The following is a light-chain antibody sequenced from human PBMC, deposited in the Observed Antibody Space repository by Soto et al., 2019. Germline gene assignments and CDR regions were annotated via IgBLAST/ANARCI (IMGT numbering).Light chain of an antibody. CDR2: DAS. Sequence: EIVLTQSPATLSLSPGERATLSCRASQSVTSYLAWYQQKPGQAPRLLIYDASNRATGIPARFSGSGSGADFPLTISSLEPEDFAVYYCQQRYNWPLTFGQGTKLEIK. CDR3: QQRYNWPLT. J-gene: IGKJ2*01. V-gene: IGKV3-11*01. CDR1: QSVTSY.